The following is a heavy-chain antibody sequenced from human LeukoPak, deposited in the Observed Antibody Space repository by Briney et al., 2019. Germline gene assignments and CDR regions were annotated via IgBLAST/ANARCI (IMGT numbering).Heavy chain of an antibody. CDR3: AADVPESSGYPFDY. Sequence: GGSLRLSCAASGFIFSNAWMTWVRQAPGKGLEWVAHIKSEGSGGTTEYAAPVKGRFTISRDDSTNTLSLQMNSLKTEDTALYYCAADVPESSGYPFDYWGPGALVTVSS. J-gene: IGHJ4*02. V-gene: IGHV3-15*01. CDR1: GFIFSNAW. CDR2: IKSEGSGGTT. D-gene: IGHD3-22*01.